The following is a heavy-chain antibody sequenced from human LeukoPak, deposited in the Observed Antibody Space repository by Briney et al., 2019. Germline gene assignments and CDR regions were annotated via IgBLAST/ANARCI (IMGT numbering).Heavy chain of an antibody. Sequence: GTSLRLSCAASGFTFSSYGMHWVRQAPGKGLEWVAVISYDGSNKYYADSVKGRFTISRDNSKNTLYLQMNSLRAEDTAVYYCATRVFSISAEYFQHWGQGTLVTVSS. CDR2: ISYDGSNK. V-gene: IGHV3-30*03. CDR1: GFTFSSYG. J-gene: IGHJ1*01. CDR3: ATRVFSISAEYFQH. D-gene: IGHD2-8*01.